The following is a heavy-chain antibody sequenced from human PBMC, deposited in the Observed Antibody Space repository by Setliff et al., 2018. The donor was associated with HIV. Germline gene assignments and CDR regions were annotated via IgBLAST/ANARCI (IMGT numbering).Heavy chain of an antibody. CDR1: GGSISSGGHY. Sequence: PSETPSLTCSVSGGSISSGGHYWNWIRQHPGRGLEWIGYISNSGSTYYNPSLKGRLTISVDPSKNHFSLNLTSVTAADTAVYYCARVPSGLWFGKWGNWGQGTLVTVSS. CDR2: ISNSGST. CDR3: ARVPSGLWFGKWGN. V-gene: IGHV4-31*03. D-gene: IGHD3-10*01. J-gene: IGHJ4*02.